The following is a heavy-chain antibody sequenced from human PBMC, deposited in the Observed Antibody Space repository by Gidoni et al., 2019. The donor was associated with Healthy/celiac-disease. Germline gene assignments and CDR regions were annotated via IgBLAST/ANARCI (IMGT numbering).Heavy chain of an antibody. Sequence: QVQLVASGGGVVQPGMSMRISCAASGFPFSSYAMHWVRQAPGTGLEWVAVISYDGSNKYYAYSVQGQFTISRDNSKNALYLQMNSLGAEDTAVDYCAGDKDYGGYFDYWGQGTLVTVSS. J-gene: IGHJ4*02. CDR1: GFPFSSYA. CDR2: ISYDGSNK. CDR3: AGDKDYGGYFDY. D-gene: IGHD4-17*01. V-gene: IGHV3-30-3*01.